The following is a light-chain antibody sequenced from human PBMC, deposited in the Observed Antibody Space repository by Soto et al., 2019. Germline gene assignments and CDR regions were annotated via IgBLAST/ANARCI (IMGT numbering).Light chain of an antibody. Sequence: IVMKMSAATVSVSPREGVTLSCRASQSVRSHLAWYQQKPGQPPRLLIYGASTRATGIPARFSGSGFGTEFTLTISSLQSEDFAVYYCQQYKNWPLFGQGARLE. V-gene: IGKV3-15*01. CDR3: QQYKNWPL. CDR2: GAS. J-gene: IGKJ5*01. CDR1: QSVRSH.